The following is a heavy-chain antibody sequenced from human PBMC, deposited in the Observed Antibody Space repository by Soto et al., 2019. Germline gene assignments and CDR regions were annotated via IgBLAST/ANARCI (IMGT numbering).Heavy chain of an antibody. CDR3: ARSQGSSTSLAIYYYYYYGMDV. V-gene: IGHV1-69*01. CDR1: GGTFSSYA. CDR2: IIPISGTA. J-gene: IGHJ6*02. Sequence: QVQLVQSGAEVKKPGSSVKVSCKASGGTFSSYAISWVRQAPGQGLEWMGGIIPISGTANYAQKFQGRVTMTADESTSTAYMELSSLRSEATAVYYCARSQGSSTSLAIYYYYYYGMDVWGQGTTVTVSS. D-gene: IGHD2-2*01.